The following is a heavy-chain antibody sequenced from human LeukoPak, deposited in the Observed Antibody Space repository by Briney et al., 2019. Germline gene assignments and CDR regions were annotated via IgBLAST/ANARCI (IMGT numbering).Heavy chain of an antibody. J-gene: IGHJ5*02. CDR1: GGTFSSYA. V-gene: IGHV1-69*13. CDR2: TIPIFGTA. D-gene: IGHD3-3*01. CDR3: ARSFWSGYYIIQNWFDP. Sequence: SVKVSCNASGGTFSSYAISGVREAPGQGLDWKGGTIPIFGTANYAQKFQGRVTITADESTSTAYMELSSLRSEDTAVYYCARSFWSGYYIIQNWFDPWGQGTLVTVSS.